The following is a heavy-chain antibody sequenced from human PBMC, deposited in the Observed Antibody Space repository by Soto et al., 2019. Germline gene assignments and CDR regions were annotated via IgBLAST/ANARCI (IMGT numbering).Heavy chain of an antibody. D-gene: IGHD3-3*02. CDR3: ASPKIAFYNWFDP. V-gene: IGHV4-30-4*01. J-gene: IGHJ5*02. Sequence: SETLSLTCTFSGCSISSGDYYWSWIRQPPGKGLEWIGYIYYSGSTYYNPSLKSRVTISVDTSKNQFSLKLSSVTAADTAVYYCASPKIAFYNWFDPWGQGTLVTVSS. CDR1: GCSISSGDYY. CDR2: IYYSGST.